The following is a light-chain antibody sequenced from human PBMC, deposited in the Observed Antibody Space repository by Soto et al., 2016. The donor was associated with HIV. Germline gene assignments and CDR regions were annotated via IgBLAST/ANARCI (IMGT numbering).Light chain of an antibody. Sequence: SYELTQPPSVSVAPGKTANITCGGDNIGSKSVHWYQQKPGQAPVLVVYDDSDRPSGIPERFSGSNSGNTATLTISRVEAGDEAGYYCQVWDSSSDHPGVFGGGTKLTVL. CDR3: QVWDSSSDHPGV. V-gene: IGLV3-21*03. CDR1: NIGSKS. J-gene: IGLJ2*01. CDR2: DDS.